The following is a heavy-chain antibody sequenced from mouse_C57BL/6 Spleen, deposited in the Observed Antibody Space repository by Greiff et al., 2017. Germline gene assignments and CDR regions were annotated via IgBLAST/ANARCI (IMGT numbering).Heavy chain of an antibody. CDR2: ISYDGSN. CDR3: ARGDDYPAWFAY. D-gene: IGHD2-4*01. V-gene: IGHV3-6*01. CDR1: GYSITSGYY. J-gene: IGHJ3*01. Sequence: EVQRVESGPGLVKPSQSLSLTCSVTGYSITSGYYWNWIRQFPGNKLEWMGYISYDGSNNYNPSLKNRISITRDTSKNQFFLKLNSVTTEDTATYYCARGDDYPAWFAYWGQGTLVTVSA.